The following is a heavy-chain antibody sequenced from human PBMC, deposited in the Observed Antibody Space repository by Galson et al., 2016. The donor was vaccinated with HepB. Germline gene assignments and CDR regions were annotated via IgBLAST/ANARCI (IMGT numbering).Heavy chain of an antibody. D-gene: IGHD3-10*01. CDR2: IDIAGDT. J-gene: IGHJ6*02. V-gene: IGHV3-13*01. Sequence: SLRLSCAASGFIFSNYDMHWVRQVAGKGLEWVSCIDIAGDTYYPDSVKGRFTISRENAKSTVYLQINGLRAEDTAVYYCARDPGARNGMNVWGQGTTVTVSS. CDR3: ARDPGARNGMNV. CDR1: GFIFSNYD.